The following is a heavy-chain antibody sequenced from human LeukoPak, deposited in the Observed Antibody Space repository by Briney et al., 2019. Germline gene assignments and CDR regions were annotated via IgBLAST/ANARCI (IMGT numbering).Heavy chain of an antibody. V-gene: IGHV1-69*04. D-gene: IGHD4-17*01. CDR1: GGTFSSYA. CDR2: IIPILGIA. CDR3: AKDGRPYGDYPWYYYGMDV. J-gene: IGHJ6*02. Sequence: SVKVSCKASGGTFSSYAISWVRQAPGQGLEWMGRIIPILGIANYAQKFQGRVTITADKSTSTAYMELSSLRSEDTAVYYCAKDGRPYGDYPWYYYGMDVWGQGTTVTVSS.